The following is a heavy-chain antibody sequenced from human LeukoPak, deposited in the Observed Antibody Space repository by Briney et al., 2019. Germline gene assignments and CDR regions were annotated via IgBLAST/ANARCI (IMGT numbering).Heavy chain of an antibody. V-gene: IGHV1-18*01. CDR3: ARDSGTSPENDFDY. CDR2: ISAYNGNT. Sequence: GASVKVSCKASGYTFTSYGITWVRQAPGQGLEWMGWISAYNGNTNYAQKFQGRVTITADESTSTAYMELSSLRSEDTAVYYCARDSGTSPENDFDYWGQGTLVTVSS. J-gene: IGHJ4*02. CDR1: GYTFTSYG. D-gene: IGHD1-1*01.